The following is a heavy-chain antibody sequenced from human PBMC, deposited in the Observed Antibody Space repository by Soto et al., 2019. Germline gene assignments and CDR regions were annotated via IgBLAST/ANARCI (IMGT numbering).Heavy chain of an antibody. CDR1: GFTFNSAW. J-gene: IGHJ1*01. D-gene: IGHD3-16*02. V-gene: IGHV3-15*07. CDR3: TTDEAPEITFGGVFVNYFQH. Sequence: GGSLRLSCAASGFTFNSAWMNWVRQAPGKGLEWVARIKSKSDGGAIDYAAPVKGRFTISRDDSKNTLYLQMNSLKIEDTAVYYCTTDEAPEITFGGVFVNYFQHWGQGTLVTVSS. CDR2: IKSKSDGGAI.